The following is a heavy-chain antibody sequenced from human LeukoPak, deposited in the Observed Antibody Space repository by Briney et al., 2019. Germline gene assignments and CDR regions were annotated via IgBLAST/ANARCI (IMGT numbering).Heavy chain of an antibody. D-gene: IGHD6-19*01. CDR3: AKASGSGWYSNIDY. Sequence: GGSLRLSCAASGFTFDDYAMHWVRQAPGKGLEWVSGISWNSNNIGYADSVKGRFTISRDNAKNFLYLQMNSLRAEDMALCYCAKASGSGWYSNIDYWGQGTLVTVSS. J-gene: IGHJ4*02. V-gene: IGHV3-9*03. CDR1: GFTFDDYA. CDR2: ISWNSNNI.